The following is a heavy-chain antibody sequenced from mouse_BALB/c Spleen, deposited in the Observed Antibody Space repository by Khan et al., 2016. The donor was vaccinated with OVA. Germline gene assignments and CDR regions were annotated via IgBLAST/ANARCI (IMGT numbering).Heavy chain of an antibody. CDR1: GSTFTSYG. CDR3: TTAYCRDYFDY. D-gene: IGHD2-14*01. J-gene: IGHJ2*01. V-gene: IGHV1S134*01. CDR2: IYPGNGYT. Sequence: VQLQQSGAELGRPGSSVKLSCKTSGSTFTSYGIKWVKQRPGQGLEWIGYIYPGNGYTEYNEKFQGKAILTSDTSSSTAYMQLRSLTSEDSAIEFCTTAYCRDYFDYWGQGTTLTVSS.